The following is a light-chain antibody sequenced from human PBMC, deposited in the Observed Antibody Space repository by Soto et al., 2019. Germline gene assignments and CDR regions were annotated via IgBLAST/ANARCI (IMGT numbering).Light chain of an antibody. J-gene: IGKJ5*01. CDR1: QSVSSY. CDR2: DAS. V-gene: IGKV3-11*01. Sequence: EIVLTQSPATLSLSPGERATLSCRASQSVSSYLAWYQQKPGQAPRLLIYDASNRATAITARFSGSGSGTDFTITISSLEPEDFAVYYCQQRSNWPQITFGQGTRLEIK. CDR3: QQRSNWPQIT.